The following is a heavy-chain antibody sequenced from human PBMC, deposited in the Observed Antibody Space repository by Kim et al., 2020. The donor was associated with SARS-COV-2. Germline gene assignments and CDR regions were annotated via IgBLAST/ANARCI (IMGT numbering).Heavy chain of an antibody. V-gene: IGHV3-23*01. J-gene: IGHJ4*02. Sequence: GGSLRLSCVASGFTFGTYAMRWVRQAPGKGLEWVSRIGWGGSSTFYADSVTGRVTISSDKSKNTLYLHMNSLRVEDTAVYYCANGVTNGGFDYWGQGNQVTVSS. CDR1: GFTFGTYA. D-gene: IGHD4-17*01. CDR3: ANGVTNGGFDY. CDR2: IGWGGSST.